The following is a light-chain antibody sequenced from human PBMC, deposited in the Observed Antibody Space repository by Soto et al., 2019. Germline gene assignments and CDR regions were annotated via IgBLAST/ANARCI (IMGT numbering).Light chain of an antibody. Sequence: DIVMTQSPDSLAVSLGERATINCRSSQSVLKSSNGKNHLAWYQQKPRQPPRLLIYWASYRGSGVPDRFSGGGSGTDFTLTISGLQAEDVAVYYCQHYVSPPAMFGQGTQVEV. J-gene: IGKJ1*01. CDR1: QSVLKSSNGKNH. CDR2: WAS. CDR3: QHYVSPPAM. V-gene: IGKV4-1*01.